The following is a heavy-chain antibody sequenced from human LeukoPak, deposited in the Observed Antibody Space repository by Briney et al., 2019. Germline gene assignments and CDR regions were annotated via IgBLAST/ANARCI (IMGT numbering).Heavy chain of an antibody. V-gene: IGHV4-39*07. J-gene: IGHJ6*03. CDR2: IYYSGTT. D-gene: IGHD3-3*01. Sequence: SETLSLTCTVSGVSISSTTYYWGWIRQPPGKGLEWIGTIYYSGTTRYNPSLKSRVTISVDTSKNQFSLKLSSVTAADTAVYYCARGYYDFWSGYYSDSPGYYYYMDVWGKGTTVTVSS. CDR1: GVSISSTTYY. CDR3: ARGYYDFWSGYYSDSPGYYYYMDV.